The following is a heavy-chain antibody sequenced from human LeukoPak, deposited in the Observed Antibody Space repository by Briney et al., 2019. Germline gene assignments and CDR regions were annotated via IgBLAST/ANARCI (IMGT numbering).Heavy chain of an antibody. CDR1: GYTFTGYY. D-gene: IGHD3-10*01. J-gene: IGHJ5*02. CDR3: ARSAVRGVLSSNWFDP. CDR2: INPNSGGT. V-gene: IGHV1-2*02. Sequence: ASVKVSCKASGYTFTGYYMHWVRQAPGQGLEWMGWINPNSGGTNYAQKFQGKVTMTRDTSISTAYMELSRLRSDDTAVYYCARSAVRGVLSSNWFDPWGQGTLVTVSS.